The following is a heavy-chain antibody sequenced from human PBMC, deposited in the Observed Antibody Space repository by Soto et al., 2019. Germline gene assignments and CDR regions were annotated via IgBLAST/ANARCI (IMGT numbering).Heavy chain of an antibody. V-gene: IGHV4-4*07. CDR1: GGCLSSYY. Sequence: SESMFFTCSVCGGCLSSYYWRWLRDPAWKGLEWIGRIYPSRSTNYNPSLKRRVTMSVETSKNQFSVKLSSMTAADSARYCCARDYFRPEGWFDPWGQGTLVTVSS. D-gene: IGHD3-10*01. CDR3: ARDYFRPEGWFDP. CDR2: IYPSRST. J-gene: IGHJ5*02.